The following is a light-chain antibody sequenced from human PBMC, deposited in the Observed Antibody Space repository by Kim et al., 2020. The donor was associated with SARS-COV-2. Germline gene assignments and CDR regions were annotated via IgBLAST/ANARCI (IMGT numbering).Light chain of an antibody. Sequence: YASVGVTVTISGRASQDINQKLVWFQQKQGQVPKRMIYDASRPQSGVPSRFSGSGSGTEFTFTITSLQPEDFATYYGLQHRSYPRTFGQGTKLEI. CDR2: DAS. CDR1: QDINQK. V-gene: IGKV1-17*03. J-gene: IGKJ2*01. CDR3: LQHRSYPRT.